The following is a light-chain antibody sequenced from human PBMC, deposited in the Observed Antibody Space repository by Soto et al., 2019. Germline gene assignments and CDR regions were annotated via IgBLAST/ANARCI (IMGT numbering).Light chain of an antibody. CDR2: GAS. Sequence: EIVLTQSPGTLSLSPGERATLSCRASQSVSTSYLAWYQQKPGQAPRPLISGASRRATGIPDRFSGSGSGTDFTLTISRLEPEDFAVYYCQQYGSSYTFGQGTKLAIK. J-gene: IGKJ2*01. CDR3: QQYGSSYT. V-gene: IGKV3-20*01. CDR1: QSVSTSY.